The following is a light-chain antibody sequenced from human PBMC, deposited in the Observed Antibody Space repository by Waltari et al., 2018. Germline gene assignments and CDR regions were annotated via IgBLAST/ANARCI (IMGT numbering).Light chain of an antibody. CDR2: WAS. V-gene: IGKV4-1*01. CDR3: QQYYSTPWT. J-gene: IGKJ1*01. CDR1: QSVLYSSNNKNY. Sequence: DIVMTKSQNSLAFPLGERATINCKSSQSVLYSSNNKNYLAWYQQKPGQPPKLLIYWASTRESGVPDRFSGSGSGTDFTLTISSLQAEDVAVYYCQQYYSTPWTFGQGTKVEIK.